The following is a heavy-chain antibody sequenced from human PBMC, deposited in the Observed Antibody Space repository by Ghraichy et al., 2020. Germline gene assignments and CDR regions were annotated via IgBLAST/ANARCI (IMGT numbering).Heavy chain of an antibody. Sequence: GGSLRLSCAASGFTFSSYGMHWVRQAPGKGLEWVAFIRYDGSNKYYADSVKGRFTISRDNSKNTLYLQMNSLRAEDTAVYYCAKGGTSYDSSGDTDHDAFDIWGQGTMVTVSS. CDR2: IRYDGSNK. J-gene: IGHJ3*02. V-gene: IGHV3-30*02. D-gene: IGHD3-22*01. CDR3: AKGGTSYDSSGDTDHDAFDI. CDR1: GFTFSSYG.